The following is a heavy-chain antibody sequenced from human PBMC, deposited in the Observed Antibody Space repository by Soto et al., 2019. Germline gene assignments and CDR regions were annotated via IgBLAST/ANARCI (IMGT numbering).Heavy chain of an antibody. CDR2: ISYSGST. D-gene: IGHD4-17*01. CDR3: ARHRDDDYGVIWFDP. V-gene: IGHV4-39*01. J-gene: IGHJ5*02. Sequence: PSETLSLTCTVSGDSIISSRYNWGWIRQSPGNGLEWIGTISYSGSTFYSPSLKSRVTISVDTPKNQFSLTLSSVTAADTAMYYCARHRDDDYGVIWFDPWGRGILVTVSS. CDR1: GDSIISSRYN.